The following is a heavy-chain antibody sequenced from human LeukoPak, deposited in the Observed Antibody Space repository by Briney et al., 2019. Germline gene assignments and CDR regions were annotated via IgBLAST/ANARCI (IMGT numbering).Heavy chain of an antibody. CDR3: AKARSSTVTTSFDY. CDR1: GFTFSNYG. D-gene: IGHD4-17*01. Sequence: GRSLRLSCAASGFTFSNYGMHWVRQAPGQGLEWVAIIWYDGSNEYYADSVKGRFTISRDNPKNTVYLQMNSLRAEDTAVYYCAKARSSTVTTSFDYWGQGTLVTVSS. J-gene: IGHJ4*02. CDR2: IWYDGSNE. V-gene: IGHV3-33*06.